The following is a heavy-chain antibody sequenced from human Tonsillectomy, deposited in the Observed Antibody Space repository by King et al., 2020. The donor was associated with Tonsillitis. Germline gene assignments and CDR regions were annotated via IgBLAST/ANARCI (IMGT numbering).Heavy chain of an antibody. V-gene: IGHV4-30-2*01. CDR3: ARGNGDYLGGFDY. CDR2: IYHSGYT. Sequence: QLQESGSGLVKPSQTLSLTCAVSGGSISSGGYSWSWIRQPPGKGLEWIGHIYHSGYTYYNPSLKSRVTISVDRAKSQFSLKLSSVTAADTAVYYCARGNGDYLGGFDYWGQGTLVTVSP. CDR1: GGSISSGGYS. D-gene: IGHD4-17*01. J-gene: IGHJ4*02.